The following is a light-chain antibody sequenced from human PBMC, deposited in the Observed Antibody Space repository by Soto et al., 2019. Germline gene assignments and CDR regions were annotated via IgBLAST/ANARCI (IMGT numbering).Light chain of an antibody. CDR3: QQYSDWPPIT. V-gene: IGKV3-15*01. J-gene: IGKJ4*01. Sequence: EIVMTQAPATMSVNHGASATLSCRASRSVGSDLAWYQQKPGQAPRLLIYGVSTRATGVPARFSGSGSRTDFTLTISSLQSEDFAVYYCQQYSDWPPITFGGGTKVDIK. CDR1: RSVGSD. CDR2: GVS.